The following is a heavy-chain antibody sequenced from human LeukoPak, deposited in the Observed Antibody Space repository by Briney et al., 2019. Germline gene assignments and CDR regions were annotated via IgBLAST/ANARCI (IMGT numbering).Heavy chain of an antibody. CDR3: ARHSSSGPLGY. V-gene: IGHV4-30-2*01. Sequence: SETLSLTCTVSGGSISSGGYYWSWIRQPPGKGLEWIGYIYHSGSTYYNPSLKSRVTISVDRSKNQFSLKLSSVTAADTAVYYCARHSSSGPLGYWGQGTLVTVSS. CDR1: GGSISSGGYY. D-gene: IGHD3-22*01. CDR2: IYHSGST. J-gene: IGHJ4*02.